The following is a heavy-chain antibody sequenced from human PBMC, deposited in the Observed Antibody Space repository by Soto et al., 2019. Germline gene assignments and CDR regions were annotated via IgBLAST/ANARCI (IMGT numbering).Heavy chain of an antibody. Sequence: GGSLRLSCAASGFTFSSYAMSWVRQAPGKRLEWVSAISGSGGSTYYADSVKGRFTISRDKSKNTVYLQMNSLRAEDTAVYYSAKERSYYDSRGYCNTAFDIWGQGTMVTVSS. CDR3: AKERSYYDSRGYCNTAFDI. CDR2: ISGSGGST. J-gene: IGHJ3*02. V-gene: IGHV3-23*01. D-gene: IGHD3-22*01. CDR1: GFTFSSYA.